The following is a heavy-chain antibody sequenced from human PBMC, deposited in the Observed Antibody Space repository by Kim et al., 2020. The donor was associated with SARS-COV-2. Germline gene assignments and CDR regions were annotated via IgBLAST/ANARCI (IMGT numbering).Heavy chain of an antibody. V-gene: IGHV4-39*01. CDR2: IYYSGST. Sequence: SETLSLTCTVSGGSISSSSYYWGWIRQPPGKGLEWIGSIYYSGSTYYNPSLKSRVTISVDTSKNQFSLKLSSVTAADTAVYYCARHRIVATGEGSYYYYGMDVWGQGTTVTVSS. CDR1: GGSISSSSYY. CDR3: ARHRIVATGEGSYYYYGMDV. J-gene: IGHJ6*02. D-gene: IGHD5-12*01.